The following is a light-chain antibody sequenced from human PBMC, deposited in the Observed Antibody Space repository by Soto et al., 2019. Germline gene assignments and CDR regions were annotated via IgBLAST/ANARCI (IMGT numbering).Light chain of an antibody. CDR3: CSYAGSYTLRV. CDR2: DVS. CDR1: SSDVGGYNY. Sequence: HSALTQPRSVSGSPGQSVTISCTGTSSDVGGYNYVSWYQQHPGKAPKLMIYDVSKRPSGVPDRFSGSKSGNTASLTISGLQAEDEADYYCCSYAGSYTLRVFGGGTKLTVL. V-gene: IGLV2-11*01. J-gene: IGLJ2*01.